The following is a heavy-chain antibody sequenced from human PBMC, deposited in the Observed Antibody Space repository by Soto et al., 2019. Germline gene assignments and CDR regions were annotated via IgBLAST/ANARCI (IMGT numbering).Heavy chain of an antibody. CDR3: ARLDYGDSVY. CDR2: IFYSGGT. D-gene: IGHD4-17*01. CDR1: GDSISGGGYY. V-gene: IGHV4-31*03. Sequence: SETLSLTCSVSGDSISGGGYYWSWIRQHPGKGLEWIGYIFYSGGTSYSPSLKSRVTMSIDTSKNQFSLNLYSVTAADTAVYYCARLDYGDSVYWGQGILVTV. J-gene: IGHJ4*02.